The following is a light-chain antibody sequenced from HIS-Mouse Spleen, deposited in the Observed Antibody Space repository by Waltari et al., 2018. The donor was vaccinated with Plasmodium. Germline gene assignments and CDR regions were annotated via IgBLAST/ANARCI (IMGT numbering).Light chain of an antibody. J-gene: IGLJ3*02. V-gene: IGLV3-27*01. CDR2: KDS. CDR3: YSAADNNRV. CDR1: VLAKKD. Sequence: SYELTQPSSVSVSPGQTARITCSGDVLAKKDARWFQQQPGQAPVLVSYKDSDRPSGIPERFSGSSSGTTVTLTISGAQVEDEADYYCYSAADNNRVFGGGTKLTVL.